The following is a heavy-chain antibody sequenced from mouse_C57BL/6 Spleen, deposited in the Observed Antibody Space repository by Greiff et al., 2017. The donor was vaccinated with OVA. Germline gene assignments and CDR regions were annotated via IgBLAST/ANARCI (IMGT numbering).Heavy chain of an antibody. J-gene: IGHJ4*01. V-gene: IGHV5-6*01. CDR2: ISSGGSYT. Sequence: EVQLQESGGDLVKPGGSRKLSCAASGFTFSSYGMSWVRQTPDKRLEWVATISSGGSYTYYPDSVKGRFTISRDNAKNTLYLQMSSLKSEDTAMYYCARHDATVDAMDYWGQGTSVTVSS. CDR1: GFTFSSYG. CDR3: ARHDATVDAMDY. D-gene: IGHD1-1*01.